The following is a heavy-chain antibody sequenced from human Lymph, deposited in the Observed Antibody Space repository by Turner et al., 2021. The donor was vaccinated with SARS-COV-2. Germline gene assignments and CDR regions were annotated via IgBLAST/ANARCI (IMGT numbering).Heavy chain of an antibody. D-gene: IGHD6-6*01. CDR1: GVTFNNAW. V-gene: IGHV3-15*01. J-gene: IGHJ4*02. Sequence: EVQLVESGGGLVRPGGYLRLPCAASGVTFNNAWMSWVPQGPGKGLERVGGIKSKTDGGTTDYAAPVKGRLTISRDDSKNTLYLQMNSLKTEDTAVYYCTTDPGQLVPYLDYWGQGTLVTVSS. CDR3: TTDPGQLVPYLDY. CDR2: IKSKTDGGTT.